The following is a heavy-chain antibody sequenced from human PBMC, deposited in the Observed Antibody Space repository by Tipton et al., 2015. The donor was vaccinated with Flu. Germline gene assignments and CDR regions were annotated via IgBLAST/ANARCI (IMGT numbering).Heavy chain of an antibody. V-gene: IGHV1-46*01. CDR2: INPSGGST. CDR1: GYTFTSYY. D-gene: IGHD6-13*01. Sequence: QLVQSGAEVKKPGASVKVSCKASGYTFTSYYMHWVRQAPGQGLEWMGIINPSGGSTSYAQKFQGRVTMTRDTSTSTVYMELSSLRSEDTAVYSCARIGDPPNIAAAGTVRYGMDVWGQGTSVTVSS. CDR3: ARIGDPPNIAAAGTVRYGMDV. J-gene: IGHJ6*02.